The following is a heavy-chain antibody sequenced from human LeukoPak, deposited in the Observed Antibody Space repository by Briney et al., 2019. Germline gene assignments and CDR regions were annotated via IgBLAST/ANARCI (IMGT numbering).Heavy chain of an antibody. V-gene: IGHV3-23*01. J-gene: IGHJ4*02. CDR2: ISGSGDNT. Sequence: GGSLRLSCAASGFTFSSHGMSWVRQAPGKGLEWVPTISGSGDNTYYADSVKGRFTISRDNSKNTLYLQMNSLRAEDTAVYYCARGPSGYHNTGGQGTLVTVSS. CDR3: ARGPSGYHNT. CDR1: GFTFSSHG. D-gene: IGHD5-12*01.